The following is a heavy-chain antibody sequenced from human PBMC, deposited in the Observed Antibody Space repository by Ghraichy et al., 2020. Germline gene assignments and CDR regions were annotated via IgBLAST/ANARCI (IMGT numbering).Heavy chain of an antibody. CDR3: ATDICRRCSSGWYETGGFDI. V-gene: IGHV3-66*01. Sequence: GGSLRLSCAVSGFSVGDQFMNWVRQAPGKGLEWVSAIYSGGSTQYAAAAEGRFIISRDSAQNTLHLAMNNLRPGDTAVYYCATDICRRCSSGWYETGGFDIWGRGTMVTVSS. J-gene: IGHJ3*02. CDR1: GFSVGDQF. CDR2: IYSGGST. D-gene: IGHD6-13*01.